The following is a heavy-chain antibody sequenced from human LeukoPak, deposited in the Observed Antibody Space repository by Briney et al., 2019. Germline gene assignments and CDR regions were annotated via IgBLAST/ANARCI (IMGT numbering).Heavy chain of an antibody. J-gene: IGHJ4*02. CDR3: ASELADDSSGYLTQW. Sequence: GGSLRLSCAASGFTFSSYAMHWVRQAPGKGLEWVAVISYDGSNKCYADSVKGRFTISRDNSKNTLYLQMNSLRAEDTAVYYCASELADDSSGYLTQWWGQGTLVTVSS. CDR1: GFTFSSYA. D-gene: IGHD3-22*01. V-gene: IGHV3-30*04. CDR2: ISYDGSNK.